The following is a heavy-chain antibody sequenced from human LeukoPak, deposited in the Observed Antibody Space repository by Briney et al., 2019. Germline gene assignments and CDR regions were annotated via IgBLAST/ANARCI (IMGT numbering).Heavy chain of an antibody. CDR1: GGSIGTYY. D-gene: IGHD3-16*01. CDR3: ARVGVHLYYYYYMDV. J-gene: IGHJ6*03. Sequence: SETLSLTCTVSGGSIGTYYWSWIRQPPGKGLEWIGYIYYTGGTDYNPSLKSRVTISLDTSKNQFSLKLSSVTAADTAVYYCARVGVHLYYYYYMDVWGKGTTVTVSS. V-gene: IGHV4-59*12. CDR2: IYYTGGT.